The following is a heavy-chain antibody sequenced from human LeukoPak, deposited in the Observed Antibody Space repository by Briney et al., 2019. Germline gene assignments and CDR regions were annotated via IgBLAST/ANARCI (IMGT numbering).Heavy chain of an antibody. CDR2: IKQDGSET. J-gene: IGHJ4*02. D-gene: IGHD2-15*01. CDR3: ARDGIGAATVEYYFDY. CDR1: GFTFSSYW. V-gene: IGHV3-7*01. Sequence: SGGSLRLSCAASGFTFSSYWMTWVRQAPEKGLEWVANIKQDGSETYYVDSVKGRFTISRDNAKNSLCLHMNSLRVEDSAVYYCARDGIGAATVEYYFDYWGQGTLVAVSS.